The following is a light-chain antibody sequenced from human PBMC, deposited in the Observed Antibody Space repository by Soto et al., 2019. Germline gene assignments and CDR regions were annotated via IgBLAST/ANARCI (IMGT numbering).Light chain of an antibody. V-gene: IGLV2-8*01. CDR3: SSYAGSNSYVV. Sequence: QSALTQPPSASGSPGQSVTISCTGTSSDVGGYNYVSWYQQHPVKAPKLMIYDVSKRPSGVPDRFSGSKSGNTASLTVSGLQAEDEADYYCSSYAGSNSYVVFGGGTKLTVL. J-gene: IGLJ2*01. CDR1: SSDVGGYNY. CDR2: DVS.